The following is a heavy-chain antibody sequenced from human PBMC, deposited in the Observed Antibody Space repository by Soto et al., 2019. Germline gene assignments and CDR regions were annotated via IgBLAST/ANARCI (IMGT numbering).Heavy chain of an antibody. CDR3: ARVSGTNYDSPFTYYYYGMDV. V-gene: IGHV4-30-4*01. Sequence: SETLSLTCTVSGGSISSGDYYWSWIRQPPGKGLEWIGYIYYSGSTYYNPSLKSRVTISVDTSKNQFSLKLSSVTAADTAVYYCARVSGTNYDSPFTYYYYGMDVWGQGTTVTASS. CDR1: GGSISSGDYY. D-gene: IGHD3-3*01. CDR2: IYYSGST. J-gene: IGHJ6*02.